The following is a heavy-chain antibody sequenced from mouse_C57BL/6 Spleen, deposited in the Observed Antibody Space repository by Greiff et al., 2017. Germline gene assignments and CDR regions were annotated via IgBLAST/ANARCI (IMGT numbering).Heavy chain of an antibody. Sequence: EVQLQQSGTVLARPGASVKMSCTTSGYTFTSYWLHWVNQRPGQGLEWIGALYPGNSYTSYNQKCKGKAKLTAVTSASTAYMELSSLTNEDSAVYYCTRGVVATPMDDWGQGTSVTVSS. D-gene: IGHD1-1*01. CDR2: LYPGNSYT. V-gene: IGHV1-5*01. CDR3: TRGVVATPMDD. CDR1: GYTFTSYW. J-gene: IGHJ4*01.